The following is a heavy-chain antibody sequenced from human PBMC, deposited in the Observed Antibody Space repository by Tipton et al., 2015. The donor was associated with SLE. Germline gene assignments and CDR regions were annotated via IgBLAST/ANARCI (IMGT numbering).Heavy chain of an antibody. CDR1: GGSISSSSYY. CDR3: AREIGGYYDFWGGLLGYYGMDV. J-gene: IGHJ6*02. CDR2: IYYSVST. D-gene: IGHD3-3*01. V-gene: IGHV4-39*07. Sequence: LRLSCTVSGGSISSSSYYWGWIRQPPGKGLEWIGSIYYSVSTYYNMSLKSRVTISVDTSKNQFSMKLSSETAADTAVYYCAREIGGYYDFWGGLLGYYGMDVWGQGTTVTVSS.